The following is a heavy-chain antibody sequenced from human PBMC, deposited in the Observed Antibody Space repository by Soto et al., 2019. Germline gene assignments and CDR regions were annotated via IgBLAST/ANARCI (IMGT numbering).Heavy chain of an antibody. Sequence: QVQLQESGPGLVKPSQTLSLTCTVSGGSISSGDYYWSWIRQPPGNGLEWIGYIYYSGSTYYNPSLQSRVTISVDTSTNPFSLKLSSVTAADTAVYYCARVGGFGATTIDYWGQGTLVTVSS. V-gene: IGHV4-30-4*01. CDR2: IYYSGST. D-gene: IGHD3-10*01. CDR1: GGSISSGDYY. CDR3: ARVGGFGATTIDY. J-gene: IGHJ4*02.